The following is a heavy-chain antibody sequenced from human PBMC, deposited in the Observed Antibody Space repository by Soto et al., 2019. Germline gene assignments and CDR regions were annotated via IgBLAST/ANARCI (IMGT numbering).Heavy chain of an antibody. CDR2: IYYSGST. CDR3: ARQDPICGGDCYSPSGMDV. CDR1: GGSISSSSYY. J-gene: IGHJ6*02. V-gene: IGHV4-39*01. D-gene: IGHD2-21*02. Sequence: SETLSLTCTVSGGSISSSSYYWGWIRQPPGKGLEWIGSIYYSGSTYYNPSLKSRVTISVDTSKNQFSLKLSSVTAADTAVYYCARQDPICGGDCYSPSGMDVWGQGTTVTVSS.